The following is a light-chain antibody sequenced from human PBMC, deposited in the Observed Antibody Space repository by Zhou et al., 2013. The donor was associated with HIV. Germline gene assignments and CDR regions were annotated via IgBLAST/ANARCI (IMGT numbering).Light chain of an antibody. CDR2: AAS. J-gene: IGKJ5*01. Sequence: DIQMTQSPSSVSASVGDRVTITCRASQDISSWLAWYQQKPGQAPKFLIYAASRLQTWVPSRFSGSGSGTDFTLTISSLQPEDFATYYCQQYNTHPITFGQGTRVEIK. CDR1: QDISSW. CDR3: QQYNTHPIT. V-gene: IGKV1D-16*01.